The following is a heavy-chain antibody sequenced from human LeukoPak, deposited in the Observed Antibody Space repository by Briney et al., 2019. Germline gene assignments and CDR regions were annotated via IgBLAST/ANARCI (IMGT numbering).Heavy chain of an antibody. Sequence: GSLRLSCAASGFTFSSYGMGWVRQAPGKGLEWIGTFYHGGSTYYNPSLKSRVTISVDTSKNQFSLNLTSVTAADTAVYYCARAMSIAARLQTIFDYWGQGTLVTVSS. CDR2: FYHGGST. V-gene: IGHV4-38-2*01. CDR1: GFTFSSYG. J-gene: IGHJ4*02. CDR3: ARAMSIAARLQTIFDY. D-gene: IGHD6-6*01.